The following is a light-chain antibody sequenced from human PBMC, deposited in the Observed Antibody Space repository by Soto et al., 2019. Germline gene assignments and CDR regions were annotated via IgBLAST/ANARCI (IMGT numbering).Light chain of an antibody. J-gene: IGLJ1*01. CDR1: SSDVGGYNY. Sequence: QSVLTQPASVSGSPGQSIAISCTGTSSDVGGYNYVSWYQHHPGKAPKLIIFEVTNRPSGVSNRFSGSKSGNTASLTISGLQAEDEADYYCISYTSGSIPYVFGTGTKVTAL. CDR3: ISYTSGSIPYV. CDR2: EVT. V-gene: IGLV2-14*01.